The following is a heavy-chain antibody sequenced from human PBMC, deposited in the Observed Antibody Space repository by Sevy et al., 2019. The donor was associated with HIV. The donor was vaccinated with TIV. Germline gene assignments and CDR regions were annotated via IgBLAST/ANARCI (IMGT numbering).Heavy chain of an antibody. V-gene: IGHV3-15*01. CDR3: ITDPAYRGYDEEVINYYFYGMDV. J-gene: IGHJ6*02. D-gene: IGHD5-12*01. CDR2: IKSEFDGGAI. CDR1: GFNLSSAW. Sequence: GGSLRLSCTASGFNLSSAWMSWVRQAPGKGLEWVGRIKSEFDGGAIDYAAPVKGRFTISREDSKNTVYLQMNSLKTEDTAIYYCITDPAYRGYDEEVINYYFYGMDVWGQGATVTVSS.